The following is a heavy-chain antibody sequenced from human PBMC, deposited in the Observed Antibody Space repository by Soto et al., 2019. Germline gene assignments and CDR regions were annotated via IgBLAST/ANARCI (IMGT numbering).Heavy chain of an antibody. Sequence: PGGSLRLSCAASGFTFDTYAMHWVRQAPGKGLEWVAVISYDGSNQFYAGSVKGRFTVSRDNSKNTLYLQVNSLRNDDTAVYYCTRGLLTDVFDYWGQGA. CDR1: GFTFDTYA. CDR3: TRGLLTDVFDY. J-gene: IGHJ4*02. CDR2: ISYDGSNQ. V-gene: IGHV3-30-3*01.